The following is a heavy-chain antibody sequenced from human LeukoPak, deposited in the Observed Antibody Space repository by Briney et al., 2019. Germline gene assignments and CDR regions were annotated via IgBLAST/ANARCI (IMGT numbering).Heavy chain of an antibody. CDR1: GFTFSTYG. CDR2: IRYDGDNK. Sequence: GGSLRLSCAASGFTFSTYGMHWIRQAPGKGLEWVAFIRYDGDNKYYADSVKGRFTISRDNSKNTLYLQMNSLRAEDTAVYYCAKGLVGATIGDYYFDYWGQGTLVTVSS. V-gene: IGHV3-30*02. CDR3: AKGLVGATIGDYYFDY. J-gene: IGHJ4*02. D-gene: IGHD1-26*01.